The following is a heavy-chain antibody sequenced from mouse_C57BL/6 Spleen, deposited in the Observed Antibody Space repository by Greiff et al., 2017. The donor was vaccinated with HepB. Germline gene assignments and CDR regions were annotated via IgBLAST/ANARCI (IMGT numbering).Heavy chain of an antibody. J-gene: IGHJ2*01. Sequence: EVQLVESGPELVKPGASVKMSCKASGYTFTDYNMHWVKQSHGKSLEWIGYINPNNGGTSYNQKFKGKATLTVNKSSSTAYMELRSLTSEDSAVYYCARKGLIYYGNYEDYWGQGTTLTVSS. CDR2: INPNNGGT. V-gene: IGHV1-22*01. CDR1: GYTFTDYN. CDR3: ARKGLIYYGNYEDY. D-gene: IGHD2-1*01.